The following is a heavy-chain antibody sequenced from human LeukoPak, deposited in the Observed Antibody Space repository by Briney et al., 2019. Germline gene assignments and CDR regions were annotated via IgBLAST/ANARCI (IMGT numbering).Heavy chain of an antibody. V-gene: IGHV4-4*07. J-gene: IGHJ4*02. CDR3: ASALTGYYNWAYFDY. D-gene: IGHD3-9*01. CDR1: GGSINGYY. Sequence: KSSETLSLTCTVSGGSINGYYWSWIRQPAGKGLEWIGRIYTSGSTNYNPSLKSRVTMSVDTSKNQFSLKLSSVTAADTAVYYCASALTGYYNWAYFDYWGQGTLVTVSS. CDR2: IYTSGST.